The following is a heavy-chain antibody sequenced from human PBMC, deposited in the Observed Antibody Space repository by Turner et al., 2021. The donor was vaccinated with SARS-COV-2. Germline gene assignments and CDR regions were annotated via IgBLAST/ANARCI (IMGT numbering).Heavy chain of an antibody. CDR3: ATGVAVTGTPSAYYHYYGMDV. Sequence: QVQLVQSGAEVKKPGASVKVSCQVSGYTLTELSMHWVRQAPGKGLEWMGGFDPEDGETIYAQKFQGRVTMTEDTSTDTAYMELSSLRSEDTAVYYCATGVAVTGTPSAYYHYYGMDVWGQGTTVTVSS. J-gene: IGHJ6*02. CDR1: GYTLTELS. CDR2: FDPEDGET. D-gene: IGHD6-19*01. V-gene: IGHV1-24*01.